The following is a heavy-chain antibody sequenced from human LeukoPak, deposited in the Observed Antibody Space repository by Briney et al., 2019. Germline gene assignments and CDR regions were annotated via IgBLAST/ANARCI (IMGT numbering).Heavy chain of an antibody. CDR3: ARDYGSGSYYGWFDP. Sequence: SETLSLTCAVYGGSFSGYYWNWIRQSPGKGLEWIGYIYYSGRIDYNPSLKSRVTISLDTSKNELSLKLTSVTAADTAVYYCARDYGSGSYYGWFDPWGRGTLVTVSS. CDR1: GGSFSGYY. J-gene: IGHJ5*02. D-gene: IGHD3-10*01. CDR2: IYYSGRI. V-gene: IGHV4-59*01.